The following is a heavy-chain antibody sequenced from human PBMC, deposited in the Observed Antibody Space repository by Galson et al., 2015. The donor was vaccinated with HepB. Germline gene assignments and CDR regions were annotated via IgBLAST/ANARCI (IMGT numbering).Heavy chain of an antibody. CDR2: ISSNGGST. CDR3: ARSYPPDPSGSYYDY. CDR1: GFTFSSYA. V-gene: IGHV3-64*01. Sequence: SLRLSCAASGFTFSSYAMHWVRQAPGKGLEYVSAISSNGGSTYYANSVKGRFTISRDNSKNTLYLQMGSLRAEDMAVYYCARSYPPDPSGSYYDYWGQGTLVTVSS. J-gene: IGHJ4*02. D-gene: IGHD1-26*01.